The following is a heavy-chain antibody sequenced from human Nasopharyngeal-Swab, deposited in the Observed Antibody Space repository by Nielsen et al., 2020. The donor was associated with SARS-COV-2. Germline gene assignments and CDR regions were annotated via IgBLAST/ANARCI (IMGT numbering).Heavy chain of an antibody. V-gene: IGHV3-64*04. CDR1: GFTFSSYA. CDR3: AKETDSSFDY. CDR2: ISSNGGST. J-gene: IGHJ4*02. D-gene: IGHD3-22*01. Sequence: GESLKISCSASGFTFSSYAMHWVRQAPGRGLEYVSAISSNGGSTYYADSVKGRFTISRDNSKNTLYLQMNSLRAEDTAVYYCAKETDSSFDYWGQGTLVTVSS.